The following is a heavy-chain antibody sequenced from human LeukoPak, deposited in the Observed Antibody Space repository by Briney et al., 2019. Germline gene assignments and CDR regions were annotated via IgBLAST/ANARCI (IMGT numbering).Heavy chain of an antibody. J-gene: IGHJ4*02. CDR2: ISAYNGNT. V-gene: IGHV1-18*01. D-gene: IGHD3-22*01. CDR1: GYTSTSYG. Sequence: GASVKVSCKASGYTSTSYGISWVRQAPGQGLEWMGWISAYNGNTNYAQKLQGRVTMTTDTSTSTAYMELRSLRSEDTAVYYCARGYYYDSSGYYGYYFDYWGQGTLVTVSS. CDR3: ARGYYYDSSGYYGYYFDY.